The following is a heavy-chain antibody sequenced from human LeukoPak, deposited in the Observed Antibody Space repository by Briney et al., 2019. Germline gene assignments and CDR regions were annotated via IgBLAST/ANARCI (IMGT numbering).Heavy chain of an antibody. D-gene: IGHD4-11*01. J-gene: IGHJ6*03. CDR2: VSPSHTTR. CDR1: GYTFRQYS. CDR3: ARVKHDYSNWGDYYYYMDV. Sequence: ASVKVSCKASGYTFRQYSISWVRQAPGKGLEWMGWVSPSHTTRVYAQDFQGRVTMTADTNTNTVSMELRSLRSDDTAVYYCARVKHDYSNWGDYYYYMDVWGKGTTVTVSS. V-gene: IGHV1-18*01.